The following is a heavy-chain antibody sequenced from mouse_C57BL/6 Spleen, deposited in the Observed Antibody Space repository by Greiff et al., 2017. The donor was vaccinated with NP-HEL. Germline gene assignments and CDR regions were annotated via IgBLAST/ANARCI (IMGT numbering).Heavy chain of an antibody. CDR1: GYTFTSYW. CDR3: ARSTESFCYAMDY. V-gene: IGHV1-7*01. D-gene: IGHD2-1*01. Sequence: QVQLQQSGAELAKPGASVKLSCKASGYTFTSYWMHWVKQRPGQGLEWIGYINPSSGYTKYNQKFKDKATLTADKSSSTAYMQLSSLTYEDSAVYYCARSTESFCYAMDYWGQGTSVTVSS. J-gene: IGHJ4*01. CDR2: INPSSGYT.